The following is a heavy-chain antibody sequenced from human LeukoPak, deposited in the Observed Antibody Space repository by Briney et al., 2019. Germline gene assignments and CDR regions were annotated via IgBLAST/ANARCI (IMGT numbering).Heavy chain of an antibody. CDR2: IYYSGST. J-gene: IGHJ4*02. V-gene: IGHV4-59*01. CDR3: ARVQIGYTYGLFDY. Sequence: PSETLSLTCTVSGGSISNYYWSWIRQPPGKGLEWIGYIYYSGSTNYNPSLKSRDTISVHTSKNQFSLKLSSVAAADTAVYYCARVQIGYTYGLFDYWGQGTLVTVSS. D-gene: IGHD5-18*01. CDR1: GGSISNYY.